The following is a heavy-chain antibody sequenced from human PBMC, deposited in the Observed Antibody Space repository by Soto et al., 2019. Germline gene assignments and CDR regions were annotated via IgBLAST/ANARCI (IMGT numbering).Heavy chain of an antibody. V-gene: IGHV1-2*02. Sequence: ASVKVSCKASGYTFTGYYMHCVRQAPGQVLEWMGWINPNSGGTNYAQKFQGRVTMTRDTSISTAYMELSRLRSDDTAVYYCARDPHQYSSGWYRVRYYYYGMDVWGQGTTVTVSS. CDR3: ARDPHQYSSGWYRVRYYYYGMDV. J-gene: IGHJ6*02. CDR1: GYTFTGYY. D-gene: IGHD6-19*01. CDR2: INPNSGGT.